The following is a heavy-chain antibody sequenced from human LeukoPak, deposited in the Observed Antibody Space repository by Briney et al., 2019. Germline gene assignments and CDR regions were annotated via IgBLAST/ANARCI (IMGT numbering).Heavy chain of an antibody. CDR3: GXTSATGSWLQTKNNYYHYMDV. CDR1: GYTLTELS. J-gene: IGHJ6*03. V-gene: IGHV1-24*01. Sequence: ASVKVSCKVSGYTLTELSMHWVRQAPGKGLEWMGGFDPEDGETIYAQKFQGRVTITADESTSTAYMELSSLRSEDTAVYYCGXTSATGSWLQTKNNYYHYMDVWGKGTTVTISS. CDR2: FDPEDGET. D-gene: IGHD5-24*01.